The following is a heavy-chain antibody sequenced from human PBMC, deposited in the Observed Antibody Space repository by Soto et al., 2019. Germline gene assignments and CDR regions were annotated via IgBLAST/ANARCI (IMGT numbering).Heavy chain of an antibody. V-gene: IGHV1-46*01. Sequence: QVQLVQSGAEVKKPGASVKVSCKTSGFTFTSYCMHWVRQAPGHGLEWMGIINPSGGGTSYAQKFQGRVTMTRDTSTSTAYMEMSSLRYEDTAMYYCATYYCAREGSSGWPFDYWGQGTLVTVSS. CDR2: INPSGGGT. J-gene: IGHJ4*02. D-gene: IGHD6-19*01. CDR1: GFTFTSYC. CDR3: ATYYCAREGSSGWPFDY.